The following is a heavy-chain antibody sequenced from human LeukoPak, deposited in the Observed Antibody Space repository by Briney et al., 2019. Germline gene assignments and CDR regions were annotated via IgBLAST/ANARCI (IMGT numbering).Heavy chain of an antibody. CDR3: ARLSYSGSLNWFDP. CDR1: GGSISSYY. CDR2: IYTSGST. Sequence: SETLSLTCTVSGGSISSYYWSWIRQPAGKGLEWIGRIYTSGSTNHNPSLKSRVTMSVDTSKNQFSLKLSSVTAADTAVYYCARLSYSGSLNWFDPWGQGTLVTVSS. J-gene: IGHJ5*02. D-gene: IGHD1-26*01. V-gene: IGHV4-4*07.